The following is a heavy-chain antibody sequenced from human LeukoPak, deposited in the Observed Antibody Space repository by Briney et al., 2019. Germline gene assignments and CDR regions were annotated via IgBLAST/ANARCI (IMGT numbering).Heavy chain of an antibody. V-gene: IGHV4-39*01. CDR2: IYYSGST. J-gene: IGHJ4*02. CDR3: ARSAIAVAGMFDY. CDR1: GDSISSSSYY. D-gene: IGHD6-19*01. Sequence: SETLSLTCTVSGDSISSSSYYWGWIRQPPGKGLEWIGSIYYSGSTYYNPSLKSRVTISVDTSKNQFSLKLSSVTAADTAVYYCARSAIAVAGMFDYWGQGTLVTVSS.